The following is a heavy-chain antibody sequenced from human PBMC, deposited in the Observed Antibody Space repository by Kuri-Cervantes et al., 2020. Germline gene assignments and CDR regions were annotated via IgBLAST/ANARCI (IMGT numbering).Heavy chain of an antibody. Sequence: GESLKISCAASGFTFSSYWMSWVRQAPGKGLEWVANIKQDGSEKYYVDSVKGRFTISRDNAKNSLYLQMNSLRAEDTAVYYCARVGSLYGDSAFDIWGQGTMVTVSS. CDR3: ARVGSLYGDSAFDI. CDR1: GFTFSSYW. J-gene: IGHJ3*02. CDR2: IKQDGSEK. V-gene: IGHV3-7*01. D-gene: IGHD4-17*01.